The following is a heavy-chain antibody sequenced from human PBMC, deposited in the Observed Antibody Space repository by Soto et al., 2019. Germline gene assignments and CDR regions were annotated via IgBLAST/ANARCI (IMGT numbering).Heavy chain of an antibody. CDR2: ISGSGGST. Sequence: GGSLRLSCAASGFTFSSYAMSWVRQAPGKGLEWVSAISGSGGSTYYADSVKGRFTISRDNSKNTLYLQMNSLRAEDTAVYYWANDSDEIAQIHVCDLGQGSLVTV. V-gene: IGHV3-23*01. CDR3: ANDSDEIAQIHVCD. CDR1: GFTFSSYA. D-gene: IGHD3-10*02. J-gene: IGHJ1*01.